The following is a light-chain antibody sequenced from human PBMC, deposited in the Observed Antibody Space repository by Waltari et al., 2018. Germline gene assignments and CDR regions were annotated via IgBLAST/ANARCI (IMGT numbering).Light chain of an antibody. CDR1: QSISGW. CDR3: QQYNSYPGT. J-gene: IGKJ1*01. V-gene: IGKV1-5*03. CDR2: KAS. Sequence: DIQMTQSPSTLSASVGDRVHITCRASQSISGWLAWYQQKPGKAPNLLIYKASSLEGGVPSRFSASGFGTEFTLTINSLQPDDLATYYCQQYNSYPGTFGQGTKVEIK.